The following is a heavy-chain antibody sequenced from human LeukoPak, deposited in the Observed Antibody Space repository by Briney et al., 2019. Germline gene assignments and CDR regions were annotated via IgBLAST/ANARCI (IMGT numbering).Heavy chain of an antibody. CDR2: INPNSGGT. CDR1: GYTFTGYY. D-gene: IGHD6-6*01. Sequence: ASVKVSCKASGYTFTGYYMHWVRQAPGQGLEWMGRINPNSGGTNYAQKLQGRVTMTTDTSTSTAYMELRSLRSDDTAVYYCARDLAARPTNWFDPWGQGTLVTVSS. V-gene: IGHV1-2*06. J-gene: IGHJ5*02. CDR3: ARDLAARPTNWFDP.